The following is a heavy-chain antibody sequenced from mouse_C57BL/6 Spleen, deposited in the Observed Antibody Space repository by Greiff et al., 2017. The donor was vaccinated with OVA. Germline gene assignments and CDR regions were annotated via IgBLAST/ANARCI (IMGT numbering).Heavy chain of an antibody. J-gene: IGHJ4*01. V-gene: IGHV1-22*01. Sequence: VQLQQSGPELVKPGASVKMSCKASGYTFTDYNMHWVKQSHGKSLEWIGYINPNNGGTSYNQKFKGKATLTVNKSSSTAYMELRSLTSEDSAVYYCARSYYGNYGTGYYAMDYWGQGTSVTVSS. CDR2: INPNNGGT. CDR3: ARSYYGNYGTGYYAMDY. CDR1: GYTFTDYN. D-gene: IGHD2-1*01.